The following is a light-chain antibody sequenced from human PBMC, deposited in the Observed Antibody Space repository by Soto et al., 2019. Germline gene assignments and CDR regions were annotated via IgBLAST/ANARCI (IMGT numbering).Light chain of an antibody. CDR1: QNIRNY. CDR2: AAS. CDR3: QQSYSSPWT. J-gene: IGKJ1*01. Sequence: EIQMTQSPASLSSSVRDSVTITCRASQNIRNYLTWYQQKPGRAPKLLIYAASSLHTGVPSRFSGGGSGTDFTLTITSLQPEDFATYYCQQSYSSPWTFGQGTKVEIK. V-gene: IGKV1-39*01.